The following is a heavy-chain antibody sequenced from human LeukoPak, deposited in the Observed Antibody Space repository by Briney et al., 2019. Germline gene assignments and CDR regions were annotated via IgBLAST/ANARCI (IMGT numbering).Heavy chain of an antibody. J-gene: IGHJ5*02. Sequence: SVKVSCKASGGTFSSYAISWVRQAPGQGLEWMGRIIPIFGTANYAKKFQGRVTITTDESTSTAYMELSSLRSEDTAVYYCASHYYDSSGPRWFDPWGQGTLVTVSS. CDR3: ASHYYDSSGPRWFDP. D-gene: IGHD3-22*01. V-gene: IGHV1-69*05. CDR2: IIPIFGTA. CDR1: GGTFSSYA.